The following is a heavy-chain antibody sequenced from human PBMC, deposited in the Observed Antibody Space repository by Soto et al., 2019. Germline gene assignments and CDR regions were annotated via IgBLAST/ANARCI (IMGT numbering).Heavy chain of an antibody. CDR2: IRYDGSNK. V-gene: IGHV3-33*01. CDR1: GFTFSIYD. Sequence: QVQLVESGGGVVQPGRSLRLSCAASGFTFSIYDIHWVRQAPGRGLEWVAVIRYDGSNKSYADSVKGRFTISRDNSKNTLYLQMDSLSAEDTAVYYCARNIRLPSSGSRFPHVDDYGMDVWGQGNTVTVSS. CDR3: ARNIRLPSSGSRFPHVDDYGMDV. J-gene: IGHJ6*02. D-gene: IGHD2-15*01.